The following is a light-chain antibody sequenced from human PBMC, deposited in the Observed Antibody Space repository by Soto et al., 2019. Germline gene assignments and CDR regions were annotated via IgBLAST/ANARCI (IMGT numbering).Light chain of an antibody. Sequence: EIVLTQSPGTLSLSPGERATLSCRASQSVSSSYLAWYQQKPGQAPRLLIYGASSRATGIPDRFSGSGSGTDFPLTISRLEPEVFAVYYCQQYGSSPATFGQGTKLEIK. CDR2: GAS. J-gene: IGKJ2*01. V-gene: IGKV3-20*01. CDR1: QSVSSSY. CDR3: QQYGSSPAT.